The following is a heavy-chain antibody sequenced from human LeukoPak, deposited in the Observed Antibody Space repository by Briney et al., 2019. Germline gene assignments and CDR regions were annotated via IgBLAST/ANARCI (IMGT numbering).Heavy chain of an antibody. V-gene: IGHV4-59*01. J-gene: IGHJ3*02. CDR1: GGSISSYY. CDR3: ARDFSIWSGYYRGSAFDI. Sequence: SETLSLTCTVSGGSISSYYWSWIRQPPGKGLEWIGYIYYSGSTNYNPSLKSRVTISVDTSKNQFSLKLSSVTAADTAVYYCARDFSIWSGYYRGSAFDIWGQGTMVTVSS. D-gene: IGHD3-3*01. CDR2: IYYSGST.